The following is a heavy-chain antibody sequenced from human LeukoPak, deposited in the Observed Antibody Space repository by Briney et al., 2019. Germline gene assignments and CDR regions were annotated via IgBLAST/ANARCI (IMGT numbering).Heavy chain of an antibody. Sequence: GESLKISCKGSGYSFTSYWIGWVRQMPGNGLEWMGIIYPGDSDTRYSPSFQGQVSISADKSISTAYLQWSSLKASDTAMYYCARQWDDYGDRGYYYYYMDVWGKGTTVTVSS. CDR2: IYPGDSDT. D-gene: IGHD4-17*01. J-gene: IGHJ6*03. V-gene: IGHV5-51*01. CDR3: ARQWDDYGDRGYYYYYMDV. CDR1: GYSFTSYW.